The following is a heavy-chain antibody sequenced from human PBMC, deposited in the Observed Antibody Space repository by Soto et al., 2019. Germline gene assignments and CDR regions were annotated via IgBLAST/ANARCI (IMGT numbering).Heavy chain of an antibody. CDR2: IIPILGIA. Sequence: QVQLVQSGAEVKKPGSSVKVSCKASGGTFSSYTISWVRQSPGQGLEWMGRIIPILGIANYAQKFQGRVTITADKSTRTAYMELSSLRSEDTAVYYCARVPYYYDSSGHSLDYWGQGTLGTVSS. CDR1: GGTFSSYT. CDR3: ARVPYYYDSSGHSLDY. J-gene: IGHJ4*02. V-gene: IGHV1-69*02. D-gene: IGHD3-22*01.